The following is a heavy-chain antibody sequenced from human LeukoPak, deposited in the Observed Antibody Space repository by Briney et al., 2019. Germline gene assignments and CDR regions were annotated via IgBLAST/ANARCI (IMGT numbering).Heavy chain of an antibody. Sequence: SETLSLTCTVSGGSISNSSYYWGWIRQPPGKGLEWIGSIYYNGGNYYNPSLKSRVITSGDTSKNQFSLKLSSVTAADTAVYYCARSGTMIVVVMRYFVLWGRGTLVTVSS. CDR2: IYYNGGN. V-gene: IGHV4-39*07. CDR3: ARSGTMIVVVMRYFVL. J-gene: IGHJ2*01. CDR1: GGSISNSSYY. D-gene: IGHD3-22*01.